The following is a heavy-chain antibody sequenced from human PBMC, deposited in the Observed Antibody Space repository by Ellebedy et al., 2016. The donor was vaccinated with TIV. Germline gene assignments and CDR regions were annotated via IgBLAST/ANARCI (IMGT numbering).Heavy chain of an antibody. CDR2: IYYNETT. CDR3: ASTPFSAGSGYHPHDY. D-gene: IGHD5-12*01. V-gene: IGHV4-59*08. J-gene: IGHJ4*02. Sequence: MPSETLSLTCTVSGASISSYYWSWIRQPPGKGLEWIGYIYYNETTNYNPSLKSLVTISVDTSKNQFSLNLNSVTAADTAGYFCASTPFSAGSGYHPHDYWGQGILVTVSS. CDR1: GASISSYY.